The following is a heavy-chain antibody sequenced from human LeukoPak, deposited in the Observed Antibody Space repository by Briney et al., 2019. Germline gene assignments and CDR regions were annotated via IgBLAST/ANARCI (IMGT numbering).Heavy chain of an antibody. CDR3: ARDGDSSGWYPALDY. J-gene: IGHJ4*02. Sequence: GGSLRLSCAASGFTFSSYSMNWVRQAPGKGLEWVSSISSSSSYIYYGDSVKGRFNISRDKAKNSLYLQMNSLRAEDTAVYYCARDGDSSGWYPALDYWGQGTLVTVSS. CDR1: GFTFSSYS. CDR2: ISSSSSYI. V-gene: IGHV3-21*01. D-gene: IGHD6-19*01.